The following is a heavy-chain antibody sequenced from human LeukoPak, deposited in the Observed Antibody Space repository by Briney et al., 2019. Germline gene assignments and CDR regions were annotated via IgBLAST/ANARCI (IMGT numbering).Heavy chain of an antibody. V-gene: IGHV3-66*02. CDR1: GFTVSSNY. Sequence: GGSLRLSCAASGFTVSSNYMSWVRQAPGRGLEWVSAIYSGGSKYYADSVKGRFTISKDNSKNTLYLQMSSLRVEDTAVYYCARDQSYDFWSDYYYYMDVWGKGTTVTVSS. CDR2: IYSGGSK. D-gene: IGHD3-3*01. J-gene: IGHJ6*03. CDR3: ARDQSYDFWSDYYYYMDV.